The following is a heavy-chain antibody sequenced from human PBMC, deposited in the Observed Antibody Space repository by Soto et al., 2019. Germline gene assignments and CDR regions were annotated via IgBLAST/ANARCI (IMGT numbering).Heavy chain of an antibody. D-gene: IGHD5-12*01. J-gene: IGHJ4*02. V-gene: IGHV3-74*01. CDR1: GFTFSNYW. CDR2: IKSDESST. Sequence: EVQLVESGGGLVQPGGSLRLSCAASGFTFSNYWMHWVRQAPWKGLVWGSRIKSDESSTNYADSVKGRFTISRDTAKNTLDLQMNSLRAGDAAVYYCARRKAFGGHGYYDYWGQGTLVTVSS. CDR3: ARRKAFGGHGYYDY.